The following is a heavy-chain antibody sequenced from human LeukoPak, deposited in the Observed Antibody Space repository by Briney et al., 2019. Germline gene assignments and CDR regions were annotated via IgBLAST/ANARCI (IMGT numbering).Heavy chain of an antibody. D-gene: IGHD2-21*01. J-gene: IGHJ5*02. CDR2: INHSGST. Sequence: SETLSLTCAVYGGSFCGYYRSWIPHPPGKGLEWIEEINHSGSTNYNPSLTSRVTISVDTSKNQFSLKLSSVTAADTAVYYCARGRALLAWGQGTLVTVSS. CDR1: GGSFCGYY. V-gene: IGHV4-34*01. CDR3: ARGRALLA.